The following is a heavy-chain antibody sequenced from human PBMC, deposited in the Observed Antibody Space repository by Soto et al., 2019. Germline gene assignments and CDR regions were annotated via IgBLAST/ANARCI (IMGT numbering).Heavy chain of an antibody. V-gene: IGHV4-34*01. Sequence: SETLSLTSAVDGGSFSDYYWNWIRQPPGKRLEWIGEIHHGGSTNYNPSLKSRVTISVDTSKNHFSLKLSSVTAADTAVYYCARGGGGSAGWFDPWGQGTLVTVSS. D-gene: IGHD6-19*01. CDR2: IHHGGST. J-gene: IGHJ5*02. CDR3: ARGGGGSAGWFDP. CDR1: GGSFSDYY.